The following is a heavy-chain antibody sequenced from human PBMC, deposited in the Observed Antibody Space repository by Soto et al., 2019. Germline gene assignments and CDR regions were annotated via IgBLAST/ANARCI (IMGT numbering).Heavy chain of an antibody. J-gene: IGHJ6*02. Sequence: ETLSLTCAVSGYSISSGYYWGWIRQPPGKGLEWIGSIYHSGSTYYNPSLKSRVTISVDTSKNQFSLKLSSVTAADTAVYYCARDLGIAARSYYGMDVWGQGTTVTVSS. CDR1: GYSISSGYY. D-gene: IGHD6-6*01. V-gene: IGHV4-38-2*02. CDR3: ARDLGIAARSYYGMDV. CDR2: IYHSGST.